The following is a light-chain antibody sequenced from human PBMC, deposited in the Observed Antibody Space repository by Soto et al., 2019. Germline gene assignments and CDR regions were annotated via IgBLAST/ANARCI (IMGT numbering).Light chain of an antibody. CDR1: QDINIY. CDR2: AAS. Sequence: DIQMTQSPSSLSASVGDRVTITCRAGQDINIYLAWYQQKPGKVPKLLISAASTLQSGVPSRFSGSGSGTDFTLTISSLQPEDVATYYCQKYDDAPLTFGGVTKVEIK. J-gene: IGKJ4*01. CDR3: QKYDDAPLT. V-gene: IGKV1-27*01.